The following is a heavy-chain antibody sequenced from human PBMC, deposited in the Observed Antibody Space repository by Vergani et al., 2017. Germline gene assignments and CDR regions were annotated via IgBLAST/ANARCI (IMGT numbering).Heavy chain of an antibody. V-gene: IGHV1-46*03. CDR2: ITPGGST. D-gene: IGHD3-10*02. CDR1: GYTFTNHH. J-gene: IGHJ4*02. Sequence: VQLVQSGTEVKKPGASVIIACKTSGYTFTNHHLHWVRQAPGQGLEWIVIITPGGSTDYGPNFQGGATMTRDTSTRTVYMDLTGLRSDDTAMYYCARTSSCAGSYYSGEWDYWGQGTLVVVSS. CDR3: ARTSSCAGSYYSGEWDY.